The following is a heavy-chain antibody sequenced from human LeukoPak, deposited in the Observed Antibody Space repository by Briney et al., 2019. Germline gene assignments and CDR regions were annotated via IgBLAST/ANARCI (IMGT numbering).Heavy chain of an antibody. J-gene: IGHJ4*02. D-gene: IGHD3-10*01. CDR2: INPNSGGT. Sequence: GASVKVSCKASGYTFTGYYMHWVRHAPGQGLEWMGRINPNSGGTNYAQKFQGRVTMTRDTSISTAYMELSRLRSDDTAVYYCARAGGVTYYYGSGSRLGVYYFDYWGQGTLVTVSS. V-gene: IGHV1-2*06. CDR1: GYTFTGYY. CDR3: ARAGGVTYYYGSGSRLGVYYFDY.